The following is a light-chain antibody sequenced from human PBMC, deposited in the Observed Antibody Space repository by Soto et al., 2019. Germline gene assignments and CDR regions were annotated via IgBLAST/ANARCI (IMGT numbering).Light chain of an antibody. CDR1: RSVSSNF. CDR3: HQYGSSPPLT. V-gene: IGKV3-20*01. Sequence: EIVLTQSPGTLSLSPGGRATLSCRASRSVSSNFLAWYQQKPGQAPRLLIYGASSRATGIPDRFSGGGSGTDFTLTISRLEPEDFAVYYCHQYGSSPPLTFGGGTKVEI. CDR2: GAS. J-gene: IGKJ4*01.